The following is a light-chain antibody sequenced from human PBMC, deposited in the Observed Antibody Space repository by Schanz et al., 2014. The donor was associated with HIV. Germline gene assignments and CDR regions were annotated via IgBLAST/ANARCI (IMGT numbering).Light chain of an antibody. J-gene: IGLJ3*02. V-gene: IGLV1-40*01. Sequence: QSVLTQPPSVSGAPGQRVTISCTGSSSNFGAGYDVNWYQQLPGTAPKLLIYTNNNRPSGVPDRFSGSKSGTSASLAIIGLQADDEADYFCQSFDSSLNGVVFGGGTKLTVL. CDR1: SSNFGAGYD. CDR2: TNN. CDR3: QSFDSSLNGVV.